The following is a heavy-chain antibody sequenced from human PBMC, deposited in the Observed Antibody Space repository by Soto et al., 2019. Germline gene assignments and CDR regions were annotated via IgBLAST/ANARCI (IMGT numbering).Heavy chain of an antibody. J-gene: IGHJ4*02. CDR1: GGSISSYY. CDR2: IYYSGST. V-gene: IGHV4-59*08. Sequence: QVQLQESGPGLVKPSETLSLTCTVSGGSISSYYWSWIRQPPGKGLEWIGYIYYSGSTNYNPSLKTRVTVSVDTSKNQVPLKLSSVTAADTAVYYCARFRISVRSYYFDYWGQGTLVTVSS. CDR3: ARFRISVRSYYFDY.